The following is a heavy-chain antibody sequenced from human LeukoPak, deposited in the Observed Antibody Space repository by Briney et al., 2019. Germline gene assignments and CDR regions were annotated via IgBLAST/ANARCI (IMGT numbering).Heavy chain of an antibody. V-gene: IGHV4-34*01. Sequence: PSETLSHTCAVHCGPFRGYYWRWIRQPPRKGLEWIGEINHSGCPNYNTPLKSRVTTSIDTSKYKFSLKLSSVTAADTAVYYWARGPRRLRYVPWGQGTLVTVSS. D-gene: IGHD4-17*01. CDR3: ARGPRRLRYVP. J-gene: IGHJ5*02. CDR1: CGPFRGYY. CDR2: INHSGCP.